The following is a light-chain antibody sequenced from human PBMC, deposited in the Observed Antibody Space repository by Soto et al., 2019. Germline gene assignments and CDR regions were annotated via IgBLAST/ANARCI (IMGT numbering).Light chain of an antibody. Sequence: QTVVTQEPSLTVSPGGTVTLTCASSTGAVTSGYYPNWFQQKPGQAPRALIYSTSNKDSWTPARFSGSLLGGKAALTLSGVQPEDEAEYYCLLYYGGARVVFGGGTKVTVL. CDR2: STS. V-gene: IGLV7-43*01. CDR1: TGAVTSGYY. J-gene: IGLJ2*01. CDR3: LLYYGGARVV.